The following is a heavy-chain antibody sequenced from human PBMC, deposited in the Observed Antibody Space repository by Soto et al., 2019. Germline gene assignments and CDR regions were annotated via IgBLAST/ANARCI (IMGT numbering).Heavy chain of an antibody. CDR1: GFTFSSYW. V-gene: IGHV3-74*01. CDR2: ISGDGTTT. Sequence: GGSLRLSCAASGFTFSSYWMHWVRQGPGKGLVWVSRISGDGTTTNYVDSVKGRFTTSRDNAKNRLYLEMNSLRAEDTSVYYCVRESSSPNRSLDNWGQG. CDR3: VRESSSPNRSLDN. J-gene: IGHJ4*02. D-gene: IGHD3-10*01.